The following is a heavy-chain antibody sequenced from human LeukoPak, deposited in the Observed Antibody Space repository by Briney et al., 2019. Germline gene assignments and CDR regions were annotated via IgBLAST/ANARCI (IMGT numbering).Heavy chain of an antibody. J-gene: IGHJ4*02. V-gene: IGHV4-39*07. D-gene: IGHD1-26*01. CDR3: ARGGVGATTLWG. CDR2: IYYSGST. CDR1: GDSVNSGSYY. Sequence: SETLSLTCTVSGDSVNSGSYYWGWIRQPPGKGLDWIGSIYYSGSTYYNPSLKSRVTISVDRSKNQFSLKLSSVTAADTAVYYCARGGVGATTLWGWGQGTLVTVSS.